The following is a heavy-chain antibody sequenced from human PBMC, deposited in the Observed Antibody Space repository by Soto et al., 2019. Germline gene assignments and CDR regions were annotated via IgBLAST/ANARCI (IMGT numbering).Heavy chain of an antibody. Sequence: EVQLVESGGGLVQPGGSLRVSCAASGFTFSTYSMNWVRQAPGKGLDWLSYIDSTSKTIYYADSVKGRFIISRDNAKNSLYLQMNSLRDEDTAVYHCARGGVTTIFGDSWGQGTLVTVSS. CDR1: GFTFSTYS. V-gene: IGHV3-48*02. CDR2: IDSTSKTI. D-gene: IGHD5-12*01. CDR3: ARGGVTTIFGDS. J-gene: IGHJ4*02.